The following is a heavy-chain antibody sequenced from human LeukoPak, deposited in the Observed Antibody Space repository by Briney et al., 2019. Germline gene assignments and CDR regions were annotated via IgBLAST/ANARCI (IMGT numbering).Heavy chain of an antibody. D-gene: IGHD6-19*01. V-gene: IGHV4-34*01. Sequence: PSETLSLTCAVYGGSFSGYYWSWIRQPPGKGLEWIGEINHSGSTNYNPSLKSRVTISVDTSKNQFSLKLSSVTAADTAVYYCARHWTVAGTDYWGQGTLVTVSS. CDR1: GGSFSGYY. J-gene: IGHJ4*02. CDR3: ARHWTVAGTDY. CDR2: INHSGST.